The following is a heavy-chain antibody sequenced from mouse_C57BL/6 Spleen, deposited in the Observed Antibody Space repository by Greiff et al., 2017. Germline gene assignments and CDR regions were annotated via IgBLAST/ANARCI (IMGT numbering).Heavy chain of an antibody. CDR2: IDPENGDT. V-gene: IGHV14-4*01. D-gene: IGHD2-5*01. CDR1: GFNIKDDY. CDR3: TRYSNSPFDY. Sequence: EVQLQQSGAELVRPGASVKLSCTASGFNIKDDYMHWVKQRPEQGLEWIGWIDPENGDTEYASKFQGKATITADTSSNTAYLQLSSLTSEDTAVYYCTRYSNSPFDYWGQGTTLTVSS. J-gene: IGHJ2*01.